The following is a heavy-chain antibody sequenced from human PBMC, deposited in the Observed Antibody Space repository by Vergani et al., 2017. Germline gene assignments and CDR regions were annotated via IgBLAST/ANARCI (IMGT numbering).Heavy chain of an antibody. CDR1: GYTFTGYY. Sequence: QVQLVPSGAEVKKPGASVKVSCKASGYTFTGYYMHWVRQAPGQGLEWMGWINPNSGGTNYAQKFQGRVTMTRDTSISTAYMELSRLRSDDTAGYYCARDNPVLDMAGGGDYYYYGMAVWGQGTTVTVSS. V-gene: IGHV1-2*02. D-gene: IGHD1-14*01. CDR2: INPNSGGT. CDR3: ARDNPVLDMAGGGDYYYYGMAV. J-gene: IGHJ6*02.